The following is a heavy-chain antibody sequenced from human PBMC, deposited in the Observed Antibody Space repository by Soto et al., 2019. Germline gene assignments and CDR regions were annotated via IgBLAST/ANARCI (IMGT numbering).Heavy chain of an antibody. Sequence: GASVKVSCKASGYIFTKSAMHWVRQAPGQRLEWMGWISGGNGNTKYSPKLQDRVTITRDTSASTAYMELSSLRSEDTALYYCARDGAEAGNINFDYWGQGTLVTVSS. D-gene: IGHD6-19*01. CDR2: ISGGNGNT. CDR3: ARDGAEAGNINFDY. J-gene: IGHJ4*02. V-gene: IGHV1-3*01. CDR1: GYIFTKSA.